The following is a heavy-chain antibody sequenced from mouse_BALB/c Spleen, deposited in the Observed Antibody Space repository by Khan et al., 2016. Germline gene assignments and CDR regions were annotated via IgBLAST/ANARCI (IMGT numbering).Heavy chain of an antibody. CDR2: ISTGDST. D-gene: IGHD2-1*01. CDR1: GFTFRNYA. Sequence: EVELVESGGGLVKPGGSLKLSCAASGFTFRNYAMSWVRQTPEKRREWVASISTGDSTYYGDSVKGRFTISRDNARNILYLQMSSLRSEDTAMFYCAREDYGNYGDYFDYWGQGTTLTVSS. V-gene: IGHV5-6-5*01. CDR3: AREDYGNYGDYFDY. J-gene: IGHJ2*01.